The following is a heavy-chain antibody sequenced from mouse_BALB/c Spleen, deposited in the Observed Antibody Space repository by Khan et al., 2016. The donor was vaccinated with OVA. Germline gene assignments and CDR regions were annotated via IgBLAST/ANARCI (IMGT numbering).Heavy chain of an antibody. J-gene: IGHJ4*01. D-gene: IGHD2-14*01. V-gene: IGHV2-6-4*01. CDR3: ARTYYRYDGYYAVDY. Sequence: QVQLQQSGPGPVAPSQSLSITCTVSGFSLSRYNIHWVRQPPGKGLEWLGMIWDGGSTDYNSVLKYRLSITKDNYKCRVFVKMNILQTDDTAMYDCARTYYRYDGYYAVDYWGQGTSVTVSS. CDR1: GFSLSRYN. CDR2: IWDGGST.